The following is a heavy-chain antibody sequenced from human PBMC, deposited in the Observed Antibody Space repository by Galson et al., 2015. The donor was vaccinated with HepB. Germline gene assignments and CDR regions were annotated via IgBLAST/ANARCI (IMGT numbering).Heavy chain of an antibody. J-gene: IGHJ4*02. CDR3: AREALIKYYYDSRGGHPFDY. V-gene: IGHV3-7*03. CDR1: GFTFSSYW. D-gene: IGHD3-22*01. Sequence: SLRLSCAASGFTFSSYWMSWVRQAPGKGLEWVANIKQDGSEKYYVDSVKGRFTISRDNAKNSLYLQMNSLRAEDTAVYYCAREALIKYYYDSRGGHPFDYWGQGTLVTVSS. CDR2: IKQDGSEK.